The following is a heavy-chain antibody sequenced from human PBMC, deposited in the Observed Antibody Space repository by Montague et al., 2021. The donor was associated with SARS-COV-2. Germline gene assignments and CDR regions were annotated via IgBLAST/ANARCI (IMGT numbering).Heavy chain of an antibody. CDR1: GASVRAGRHY. D-gene: IGHD3-3*01. Sequence: SETLSLTCTVSGASVRAGRHYWNWIRQPGGKGLEWIGYIFHSSXSXYTXXXEXRVDMSIDTSNSQFSLTLTSVTTADTAVYYCGISSVAVSTILLLESWGQGALVIVSS. J-gene: IGHJ1*01. CDR2: IFHSSXS. CDR3: GISSVAVSTILLLES. V-gene: IGHV4-61*01.